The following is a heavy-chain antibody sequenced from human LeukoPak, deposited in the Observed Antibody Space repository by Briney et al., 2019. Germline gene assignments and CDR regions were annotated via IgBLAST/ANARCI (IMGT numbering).Heavy chain of an antibody. D-gene: IGHD4-23*01. CDR3: AKGSVLNYEVPFDY. CDR1: GFTFSSYA. V-gene: IGHV3-23*01. CDR2: ISGSGGST. J-gene: IGHJ4*02. Sequence: GGSLRLSCAASGFTFSSYAMSWVRQAPGKGLEWVSAISGSGGSTYYADSVKGRFTISRDNSKNTLYLQMDSLRAEDTAVYYCAKGSVLNYEVPFDYWGQGTLVTVSS.